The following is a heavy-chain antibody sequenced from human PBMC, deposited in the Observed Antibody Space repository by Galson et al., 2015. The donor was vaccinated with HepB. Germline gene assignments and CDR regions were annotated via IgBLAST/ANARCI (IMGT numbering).Heavy chain of an antibody. V-gene: IGHV3-30*04. CDR3: ARGDYYDSSGYYPADY. J-gene: IGHJ4*02. CDR2: ISYDGSNK. CDR1: GFTFSSYA. D-gene: IGHD3-22*01. Sequence: SLRLSCAASGFTFSSYAMYWVRQAPGKGLEWVAVISYDGSNKYYADSVKGRFTISRDNSKNTLYLQMNSLRAEDTAVYYCARGDYYDSSGYYPADYWGQGTLVTVSS.